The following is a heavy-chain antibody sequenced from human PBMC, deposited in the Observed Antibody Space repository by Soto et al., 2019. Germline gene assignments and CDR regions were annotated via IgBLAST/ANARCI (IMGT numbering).Heavy chain of an antibody. CDR2: ISGSGGST. CDR3: AKDGPTYYYDSSGYPSFFDY. CDR1: GFTFSSYA. Sequence: GGSLRLSCAASGFTFSSYAMSWVRQAPGKGLEWVSAISGSGGSTYYADSVKGRFTISRDNSKNTLYLQMNSLRAEDTAVYYCAKDGPTYYYDSSGYPSFFDYWGQGTLVTVS. V-gene: IGHV3-23*01. D-gene: IGHD3-22*01. J-gene: IGHJ4*02.